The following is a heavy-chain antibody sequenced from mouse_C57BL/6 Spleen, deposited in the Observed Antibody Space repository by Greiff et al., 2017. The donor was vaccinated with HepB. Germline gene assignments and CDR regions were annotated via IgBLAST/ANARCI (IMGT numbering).Heavy chain of an antibody. CDR2: IRNKANGYTT. V-gene: IGHV7-3*01. CDR3: ARYPRIYDGYYPDY. D-gene: IGHD2-3*01. Sequence: EVKLVESGGGLVQPGGSLSLSCAASGFTFTDYYMSWVRQPPGKALEWLGFIRNKANGYTTEYSASVKGRFTISRDNSQSILYLQMNALRAEDSATYYCARYPRIYDGYYPDYWGQGTTLTVSS. J-gene: IGHJ2*01. CDR1: GFTFTDYY.